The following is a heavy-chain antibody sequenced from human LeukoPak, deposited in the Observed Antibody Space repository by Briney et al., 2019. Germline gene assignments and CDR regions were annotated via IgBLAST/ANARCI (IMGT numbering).Heavy chain of an antibody. J-gene: IGHJ6*02. Sequence: GGSLRLSCAASGFTFDDYAMHWVRQAPGKGLEWVSLISWDGGSTYYADSVKGRFTISRDNSKNSLYLQMNSLRAEDTALYYCAKDKGGTAPDGMDVWGQGTTVTVSS. V-gene: IGHV3-43D*03. CDR1: GFTFDDYA. D-gene: IGHD5-18*01. CDR2: ISWDGGST. CDR3: AKDKGGTAPDGMDV.